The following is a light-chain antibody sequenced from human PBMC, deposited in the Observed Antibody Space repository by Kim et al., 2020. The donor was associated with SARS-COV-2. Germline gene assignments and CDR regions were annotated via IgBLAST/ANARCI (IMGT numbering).Light chain of an antibody. V-gene: IGKV2-28*01. CDR1: QSLLHGNRYNS. CDR2: LGS. Sequence: DIVMTQSPLSLPVTPGEPASVSCRSSQSLLHGNRYNSLDWYLQKPGQSPQLLIYLGSNRASGVPDRFSGSGSGTEFTLKISRVEAEDVGIYYCMQTLQTPLTFGGGTKVDIK. CDR3: MQTLQTPLT. J-gene: IGKJ4*01.